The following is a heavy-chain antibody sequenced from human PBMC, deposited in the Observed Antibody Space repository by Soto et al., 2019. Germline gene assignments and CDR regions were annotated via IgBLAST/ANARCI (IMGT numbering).Heavy chain of an antibody. CDR2: ISGSSDYI. V-gene: IGHV3-21*06. CDR3: ASVFSVVDDYGMDV. CDR1: GFTFSDYN. J-gene: IGHJ6*02. D-gene: IGHD2-21*01. Sequence: EVQLVQSGGGLVKPGGSLRLSCAASGFTFSDYNMNWVRQPPGKGLEWVSSISGSSDYIYYADSVQGRFTISRDNAKNSLYRQMNSLRAEDTAVYYCASVFSVVDDYGMDVWGQGPTVIVSS.